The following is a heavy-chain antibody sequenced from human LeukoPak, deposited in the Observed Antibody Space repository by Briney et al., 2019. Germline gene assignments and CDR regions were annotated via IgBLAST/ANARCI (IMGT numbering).Heavy chain of an antibody. D-gene: IGHD6-13*01. CDR3: ARDQGPGIAAAGTGP. J-gene: IGHJ5*02. V-gene: IGHV1-46*01. Sequence: GASVKVSCKASGYTFTSYYMHWVRQAPGQGLEWMGIINPSGGSTSYAQKFQGRVTMTRDTSTSTVYMELSSLRSEDTAVYYCARDQGPGIAAAGTGPWGQGTLVTVSS. CDR2: INPSGGST. CDR1: GYTFTSYY.